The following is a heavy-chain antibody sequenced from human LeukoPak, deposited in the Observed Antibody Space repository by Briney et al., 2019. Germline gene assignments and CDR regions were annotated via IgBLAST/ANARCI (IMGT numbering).Heavy chain of an antibody. D-gene: IGHD4-23*01. CDR3: TSSGSRWDYFDY. CDR2: IKTKPEGGTT. Sequence: PGGSLRLSCAASGFTFCKAWMIWVRQAPGKGLEWVARIKTKPEGGTTDYAAPVKGRFTISRDDSKNTLYLQMNSLKTEDTAVYYCTSSGSRWDYFDYWGQGILATVSS. CDR1: GFTFCKAW. V-gene: IGHV3-15*05. J-gene: IGHJ4*02.